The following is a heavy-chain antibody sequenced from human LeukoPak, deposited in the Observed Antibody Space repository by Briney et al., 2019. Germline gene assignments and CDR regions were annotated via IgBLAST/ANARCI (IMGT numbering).Heavy chain of an antibody. V-gene: IGHV4-31*03. CDR1: GGSIYSGGYY. D-gene: IGHD3-10*01. CDR3: ARNADGSGNLLPFYFDY. J-gene: IGHJ4*02. Sequence: PSQTLSLTCTVSGGSIYSGGYYWSWIRQHPGKGLEWIGYIYYTGSTYYNPSLKSRVAISVDTSKNQFSLILSSVTAADTAVYYCARNADGSGNLLPFYFDYWGPGTLVTVSS. CDR2: IYYTGST.